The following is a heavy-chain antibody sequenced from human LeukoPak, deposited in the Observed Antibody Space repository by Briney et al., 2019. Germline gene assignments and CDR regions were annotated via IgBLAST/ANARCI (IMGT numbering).Heavy chain of an antibody. V-gene: IGHV4-38-2*01. D-gene: IGHD3-9*01. Sequence: SETLSLTCAVSGYSITSGHFWGWIRQPPGKGLEWIGSIFHSGNTYYNPSLKSRLTISVDTSKNQFSLELNSVTAADTAVYFCATTRLLYTDYYWYFDLWGRGTLVTVSS. CDR3: ATTRLLYTDYYWYFDL. CDR1: GYSITSGHF. CDR2: IFHSGNT. J-gene: IGHJ2*01.